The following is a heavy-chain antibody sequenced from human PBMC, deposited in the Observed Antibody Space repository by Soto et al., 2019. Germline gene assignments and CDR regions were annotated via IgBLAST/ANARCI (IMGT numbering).Heavy chain of an antibody. CDR1: GGTFSSYA. CDR2: IIPIFGTA. J-gene: IGHJ4*02. D-gene: IGHD4-17*01. V-gene: IGHV1-69*13. Sequence: SVKVSCKASGGTFSSYAISWVRQAPGQGLEWMGGIIPIFGTANYAQKFQGRVTITADESTSTAYMELSSLRSEDTAVYYCAGPDYGGNYPFDYGGQETLVTVSS. CDR3: AGPDYGGNYPFDY.